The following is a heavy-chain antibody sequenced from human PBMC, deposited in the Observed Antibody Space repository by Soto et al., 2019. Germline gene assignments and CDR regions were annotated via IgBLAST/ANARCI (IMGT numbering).Heavy chain of an antibody. CDR3: AKDPPGELLPPCFAP. D-gene: IGHD1-26*01. Sequence: GGSLRLSCAASGFTFSSYAMNWLRQAPGKGLEWVSAISGRGDSTYYVDSVKGRFTISRDNSNNTLYLQMNSLRAEDTAVYYCAKDPPGELLPPCFAPGGQGPLAPFS. V-gene: IGHV3-23*01. J-gene: IGHJ5*02. CDR1: GFTFSSYA. CDR2: ISGRGDST.